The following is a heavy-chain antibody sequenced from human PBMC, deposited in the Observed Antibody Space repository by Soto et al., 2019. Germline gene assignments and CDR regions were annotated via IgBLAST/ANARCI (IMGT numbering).Heavy chain of an antibody. CDR1: GGSFSGYY. V-gene: IGHV4-34*01. CDR2: INHSGST. J-gene: IGHJ4*02. CDR3: ARGKLSDYVWGSYRYHFDY. Sequence: TSETLSLTCAVYGGSFSGYYWSWIRQPPGEGLEWIGEINHSGSTNYNPSLKSRVTISVDTSKNQFSLKLSSVTAADTAVYYCARGKLSDYVWGSYRYHFDYWGQGTVVTVSS. D-gene: IGHD3-16*02.